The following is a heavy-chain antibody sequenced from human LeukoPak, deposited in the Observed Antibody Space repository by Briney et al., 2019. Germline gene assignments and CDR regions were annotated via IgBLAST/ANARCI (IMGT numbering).Heavy chain of an antibody. CDR2: ISGSGGST. J-gene: IGHJ4*02. Sequence: GGSLRLSCAASGFTFSSYAMSWVRQAPGKGLAWVSAISGSGGSTYYADSVKGRFTISRDNSKNTLYLQMNSLRAEDTAVYYCAKDHYDYVWGSYRADYWGQGTLVTVSS. D-gene: IGHD3-16*02. CDR3: AKDHYDYVWGSYRADY. V-gene: IGHV3-23*01. CDR1: GFTFSSYA.